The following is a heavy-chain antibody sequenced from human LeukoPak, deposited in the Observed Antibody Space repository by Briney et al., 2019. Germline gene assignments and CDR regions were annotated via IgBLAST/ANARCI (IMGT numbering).Heavy chain of an antibody. D-gene: IGHD3-16*01. CDR3: ARDTSLGGLRFDY. CDR1: GFTFSSYG. V-gene: IGHV3-33*01. Sequence: GGSLRLSCAASGFTFSSYGMHWVRQAPGKGLEWVAVIWYDGSNKFHADSVKGRFTISRDISKNTLYLQMSSLRAEDTAVYYCARDTSLGGLRFDYWGQGTLVTVSS. J-gene: IGHJ4*02. CDR2: IWYDGSNK.